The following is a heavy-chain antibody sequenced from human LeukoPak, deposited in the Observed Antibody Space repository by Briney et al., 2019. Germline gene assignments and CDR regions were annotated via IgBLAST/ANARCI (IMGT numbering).Heavy chain of an antibody. V-gene: IGHV3-33*01. D-gene: IGHD6-13*01. CDR3: ARRMAAAGTGGGDY. J-gene: IGHJ4*02. CDR1: GFTLSDYG. Sequence: GGSLRLSCATSGFTLSDYGMHWVRQAPGKGLEWVAVIWYDGSNKYYADSVKGRFTISRDNSKNTLYLQMNSLRAEDTAVYYCARRMAAAGTGGGDYWGQGTLVTVSS. CDR2: IWYDGSNK.